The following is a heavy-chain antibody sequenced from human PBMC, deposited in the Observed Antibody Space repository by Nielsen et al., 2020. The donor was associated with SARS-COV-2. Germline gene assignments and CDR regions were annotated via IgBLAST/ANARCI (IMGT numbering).Heavy chain of an antibody. CDR3: ARLYCAINTCHWGFNYLYMDV. J-gene: IGHJ6*03. CDR2: ISYNGNP. CDR1: GDSISDYY. D-gene: IGHD2-8*01. V-gene: IGHV4-59*01. Sequence: SETLSLTFSVSGDSISDYYWTWVRQPPGRGLEWIGHISYNGNPNYSPSLESRVTISVDTARNQLSLGLNSVTAADTAVYYCARLYCAINTCHWGFNYLYMDVWGKGTTVTVSS.